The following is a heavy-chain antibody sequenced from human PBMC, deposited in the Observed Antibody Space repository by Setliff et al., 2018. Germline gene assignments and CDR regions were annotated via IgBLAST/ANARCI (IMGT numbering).Heavy chain of an antibody. CDR3: ARERYFDWFFEY. CDR2: IHASGSP. D-gene: IGHD3-9*01. V-gene: IGHV4-61*02. CDR1: GGSISSGAYY. Sequence: PSETLSLTCTVSGGSISSGAYYWSWIRQPAGEAPEWIGRIHASGSPSYNPSLNSRVTMSLDTSTNQFFLRLSSVTAADTAVYYCARERYFDWFFEYWGRGTLVTAPQ. J-gene: IGHJ4*02.